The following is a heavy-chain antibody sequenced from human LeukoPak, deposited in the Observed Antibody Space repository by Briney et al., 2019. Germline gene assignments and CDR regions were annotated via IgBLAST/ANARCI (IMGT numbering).Heavy chain of an antibody. J-gene: IGHJ4*02. Sequence: GGSLRLSCAASGFTFSSYWMSWVRQAPGKGLEWVASINQDGSEKYYVDSVKGRFTISRDNAKNSLYLQMNSLRAEDTAVYYCARDRSGSYYGDFDYWGQGTLVTVSS. D-gene: IGHD1-26*01. CDR1: GFTFSSYW. CDR3: ARDRSGSYYGDFDY. CDR2: INQDGSEK. V-gene: IGHV3-7*01.